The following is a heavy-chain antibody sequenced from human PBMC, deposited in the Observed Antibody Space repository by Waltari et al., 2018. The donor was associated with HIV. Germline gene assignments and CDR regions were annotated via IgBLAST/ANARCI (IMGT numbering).Heavy chain of an antibody. CDR3: LRDGHFVLNRRDAFDL. CDR2: ISGSSPTI. Sequence: EEQLVESGGRVVQPGGSLRLPCLVSGFTFKNSEMTLIRPIAGKGLEWLSRISGSSPTISSADSVKRWFTSSRDNAKYSLYQRMSALGAEDTAIYYCLRDGHFVLNRRDAFDLWGQGTMVTVSS. V-gene: IGHV3-48*03. J-gene: IGHJ3*01. CDR1: GFTFKNSE. D-gene: IGHD6-6*01.